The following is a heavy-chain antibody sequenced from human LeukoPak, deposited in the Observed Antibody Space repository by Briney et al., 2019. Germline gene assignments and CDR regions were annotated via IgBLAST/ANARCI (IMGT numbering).Heavy chain of an antibody. CDR1: GGSISSYY. J-gene: IGHJ4*02. V-gene: IGHV4-59*01. D-gene: IGHD5-18*01. Sequence: SEILSLTCTVSGGSISSYYWSWIRQPPGKGLEWIGYIYYSGGTNYNPSLKSRVTISVDTSKNQFSLKLSSVTAADTAVYYCARVRYSYGPYYFDYWGQGTLVTVSS. CDR2: IYYSGGT. CDR3: ARVRYSYGPYYFDY.